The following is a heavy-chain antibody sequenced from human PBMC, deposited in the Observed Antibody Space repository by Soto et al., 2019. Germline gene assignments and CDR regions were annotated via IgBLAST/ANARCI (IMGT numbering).Heavy chain of an antibody. Sequence: EVQLVESGGGLVQPGRSLRLSCAASGFTFDDYAMHWVRQAPGKGLEWVSGISWNRGSIGYADSVKGRFTISRDNAKNSLYLQMNSLRAEDTALYYCAKGTWYQLLPCSYFDYWGQGTLGTVSS. CDR1: GFTFDDYA. V-gene: IGHV3-9*01. CDR3: AKGTWYQLLPCSYFDY. D-gene: IGHD2-2*01. J-gene: IGHJ4*02. CDR2: ISWNRGSI.